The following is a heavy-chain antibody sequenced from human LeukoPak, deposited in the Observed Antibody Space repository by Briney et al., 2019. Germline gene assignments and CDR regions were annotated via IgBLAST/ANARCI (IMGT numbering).Heavy chain of an antibody. Sequence: TLSLTCTVSGGSISSGDYYWSWIRQPPGKGLEWIGCIYYSGSTYYNPSLKSRVTISVDTSKNQFSLKLSFVTAADTAVYYCARDRYGQRIFDYWGQGTLVTVSS. CDR2: IYYSGST. CDR1: GGSISSGDYY. D-gene: IGHD3-16*02. J-gene: IGHJ4*02. CDR3: ARDRYGQRIFDY. V-gene: IGHV4-30-4*01.